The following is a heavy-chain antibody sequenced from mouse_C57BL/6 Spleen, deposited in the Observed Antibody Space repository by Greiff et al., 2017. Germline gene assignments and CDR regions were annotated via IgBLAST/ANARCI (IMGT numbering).Heavy chain of an antibody. D-gene: IGHD1-1*01. V-gene: IGHV1-55*01. CDR1: GYTFTSYW. Sequence: VQLQQPGAELVKPGASVKLSCKASGYTFTSYWMTWVKQRPGQGLEWIGDIYPGSGCTNYNEKFKGKATLTVDTSSSTAYMQLSSLTSEDSAVYYCATKNCDGSSGCYFDYWGQGTTLTVSS. CDR3: ATKNCDGSSGCYFDY. CDR2: IYPGSGCT. J-gene: IGHJ2*01.